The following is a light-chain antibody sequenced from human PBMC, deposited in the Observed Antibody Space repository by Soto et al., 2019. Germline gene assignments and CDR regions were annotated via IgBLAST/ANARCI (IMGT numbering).Light chain of an antibody. Sequence: EIVLTQSPGTLSLSPGERATLSCRASQSVSNNYLAWYQQKPGQAPRLLIYGASHRATGIPDRIRGSGSGTEFTLTISILEPEDFAVYYCQQYGTSHLTFGGGTKV. CDR3: QQYGTSHLT. J-gene: IGKJ4*01. V-gene: IGKV3-20*01. CDR1: QSVSNNY. CDR2: GAS.